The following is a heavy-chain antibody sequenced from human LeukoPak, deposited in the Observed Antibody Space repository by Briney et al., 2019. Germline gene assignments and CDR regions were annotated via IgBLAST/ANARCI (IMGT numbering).Heavy chain of an antibody. Sequence: PWGSLRLSCAASGFTVSSNYMSWVRQAPGKGLEWISYISTSTTTIYYANSVKGRFTISRDNAKKSPYLQMNSLRVEDTGVYYCASWGEGALDNWGQGTLVTVSS. J-gene: IGHJ4*02. CDR3: ASWGEGALDN. CDR2: ISTSTTTI. CDR1: GFTVSSNY. D-gene: IGHD1-26*01. V-gene: IGHV3-48*01.